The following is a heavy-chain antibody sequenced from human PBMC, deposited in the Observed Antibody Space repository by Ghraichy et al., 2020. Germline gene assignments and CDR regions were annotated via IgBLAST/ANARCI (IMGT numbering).Heavy chain of an antibody. D-gene: IGHD6-19*01. CDR3: AKDGSGWYYYYYGMDV. CDR1: GFTFSSYA. Sequence: LTCAASGFTFSSYAMSWVRQAPGKGLEWVSAISGSGGSTYYADSVKGRFTISRDNSKNTLYLQMNSLRAEDTAVYYCAKDGSGWYYYYYGMDVWGQGTTVTVSS. V-gene: IGHV3-23*01. J-gene: IGHJ6*02. CDR2: ISGSGGST.